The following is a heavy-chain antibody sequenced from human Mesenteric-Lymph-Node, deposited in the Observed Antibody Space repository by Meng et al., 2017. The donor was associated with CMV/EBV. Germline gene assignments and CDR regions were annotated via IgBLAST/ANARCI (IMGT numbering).Heavy chain of an antibody. J-gene: IGHJ5*02. CDR3: ARDTDSSGYYNWFDP. V-gene: IGHV4-31*03. D-gene: IGHD3-22*01. Sequence: SETLSLTCTVSGGSISSGGYYWSWIRQHPGKGLEWIGYIYYSGSTYYNSSLKSRVTISVDTSKNQFSLKLSSVTATDTAVYYCARDTDSSGYYNWFDPWGQGTLVTVSS. CDR1: GGSISSGGYY. CDR2: IYYSGST.